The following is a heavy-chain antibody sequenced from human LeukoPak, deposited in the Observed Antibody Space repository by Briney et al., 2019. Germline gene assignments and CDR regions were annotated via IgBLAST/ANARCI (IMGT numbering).Heavy chain of an antibody. J-gene: IGHJ4*02. CDR2: IRYDGSNK. V-gene: IGHV3-30*02. D-gene: IGHD6-13*01. CDR3: AKDKSLYSNSWYYFDY. CDR1: GFTLSSYG. Sequence: GGSLRLSCAASGFTLSSYGMHWVRQAPGKGLEWVAFIRYDGSNKQHADSVKGRFTISRDNFKNTLYLQMNSLRAEDTALYYCAKDKSLYSNSWYYFDYWGQGTLVTVSS.